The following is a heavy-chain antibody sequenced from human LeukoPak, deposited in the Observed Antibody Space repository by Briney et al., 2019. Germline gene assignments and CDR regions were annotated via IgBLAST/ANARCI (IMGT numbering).Heavy chain of an antibody. D-gene: IGHD5-12*01. CDR2: IYYSGST. Sequence: PSETLSLTCTVSGGSISSYYWSWIRQPPGKGLEWIGDIYYSGSTNYNPSLKSRVTISVDTSKNQFSLKLSSVTAADTAVYYCARQGNSGYGHDYWGQGTLVTVSS. V-gene: IGHV4-59*08. CDR1: GGSISSYY. J-gene: IGHJ4*02. CDR3: ARQGNSGYGHDY.